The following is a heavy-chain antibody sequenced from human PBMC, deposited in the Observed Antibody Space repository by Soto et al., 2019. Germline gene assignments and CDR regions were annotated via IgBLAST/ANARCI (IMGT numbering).Heavy chain of an antibody. CDR1: GFTFSSYG. CDR3: AKDKGTDYVGGARYYYYYMDV. Sequence: GGSLRLSCAASGFTFSSYGMHWVRQAPGKGLEWVAVISYDGSNKYYADSVKGRFTISRDNSKNTLYLQMNSLRAEDTAVYYCAKDKGTDYVGGARYYYYYMDVWGKGTTVTVSS. J-gene: IGHJ6*03. V-gene: IGHV3-30*18. D-gene: IGHD4-17*01. CDR2: ISYDGSNK.